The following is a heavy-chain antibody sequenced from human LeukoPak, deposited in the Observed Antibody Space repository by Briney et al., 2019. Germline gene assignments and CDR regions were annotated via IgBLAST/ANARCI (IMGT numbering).Heavy chain of an antibody. J-gene: IGHJ6*02. CDR1: GFTFSSYA. Sequence: GGSLRLSCAASGFTFSSYAMSWVRQAPGKGLEWVSAISGSGGSTYYADSVKGRFTISRDNSKNTLYQQMNSLRAEDTAVYYCAKDPGRDYDFWSGYSYYYGMDVWGQGTTVTVSS. D-gene: IGHD3-3*01. CDR3: AKDPGRDYDFWSGYSYYYGMDV. V-gene: IGHV3-23*01. CDR2: ISGSGGST.